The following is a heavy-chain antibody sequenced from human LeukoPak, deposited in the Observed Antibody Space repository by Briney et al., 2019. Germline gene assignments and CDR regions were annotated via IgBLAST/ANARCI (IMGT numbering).Heavy chain of an antibody. V-gene: IGHV4-59*01. J-gene: IGHJ4*02. CDR3: ARSFQYYYDSSGYYFDY. D-gene: IGHD3-22*01. CDR1: NGSMTNNY. CDR2: VYSSGST. Sequence: SETLSLTCTVSNGSMTNNYWSWIRQPPGKGLEWIGYVYSSGSTIYIPSLKSRVTISIDTSKNQFSLKLISVTAADTAVYYCARSFQYYYDSSGYYFDYWGQGTLVTVSS.